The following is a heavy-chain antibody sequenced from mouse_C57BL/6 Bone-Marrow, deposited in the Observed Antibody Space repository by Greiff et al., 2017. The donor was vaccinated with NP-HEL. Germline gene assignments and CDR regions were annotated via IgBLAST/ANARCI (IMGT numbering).Heavy chain of an antibody. V-gene: IGHV1-81*01. CDR3: ARGDTPY. Sequence: QVQLQQSGAELVRPGASVKLSCKASGYTFTSYGISWVKQRTGQGLEWIGEIYPGSGSTYYNEKFKGKATLTADKSSSTAYMRLRSLTSEDSAVYFCARGDTPYWGQGTTLTVSS. D-gene: IGHD5-1-1*01. CDR2: IYPGSGST. CDR1: GYTFTSYG. J-gene: IGHJ2*01.